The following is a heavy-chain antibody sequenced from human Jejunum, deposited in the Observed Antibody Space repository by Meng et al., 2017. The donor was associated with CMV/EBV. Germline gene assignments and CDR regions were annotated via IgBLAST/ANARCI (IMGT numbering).Heavy chain of an antibody. J-gene: IGHJ4*02. CDR3: ARAIVGATRYFDY. D-gene: IGHD1-26*01. CDR1: GFTISSYS. V-gene: IGHV3-21*01. Sequence: SGFTISSYSMNWVRQAPGKGLGWVSSISSSSSYIYYADSVKGRFTISRDNAKNSLYLQMNSLRAEDTAVYYCARAIVGATRYFDYWGQGTLVTVSS. CDR2: ISSSSSYI.